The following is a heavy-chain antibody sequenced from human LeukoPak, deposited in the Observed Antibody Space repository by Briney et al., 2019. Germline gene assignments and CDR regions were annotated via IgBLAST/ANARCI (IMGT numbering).Heavy chain of an antibody. CDR3: ARDLQLVRENY. J-gene: IGHJ4*02. V-gene: IGHV1-2*02. CDR2: INPNSGDT. D-gene: IGHD6-13*01. CDR1: GYTFTGYY. Sequence: ASVTVSCKASGYTFTGYYMHWVRQAPGQGLEWMGWINPNSGDTDYAQKFQGRVTLTRDTSISTAYMELGSLRSDDAGVYYCARDLQLVRENYWGEGTLVTVSS.